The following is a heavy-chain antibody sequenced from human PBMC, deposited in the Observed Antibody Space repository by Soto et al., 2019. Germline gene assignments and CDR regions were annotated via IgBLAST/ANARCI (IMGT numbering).Heavy chain of an antibody. Sequence: GASVKVSCKASGYTFTSYGISWVRQAPGQGLEWMGWISAYNGNTNYAQKLQGRVTMTTDTSTSTAYMELRSLRSDDTAVYYCARDQVTMVRGVIITPYYYYYGMDVWGQGTTVTAP. J-gene: IGHJ6*02. D-gene: IGHD3-10*01. V-gene: IGHV1-18*01. CDR3: ARDQVTMVRGVIITPYYYYYGMDV. CDR1: GYTFTSYG. CDR2: ISAYNGNT.